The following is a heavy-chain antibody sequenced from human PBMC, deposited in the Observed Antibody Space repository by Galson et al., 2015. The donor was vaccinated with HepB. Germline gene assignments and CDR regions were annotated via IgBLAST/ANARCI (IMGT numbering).Heavy chain of an antibody. V-gene: IGHV4-4*07. CDR3: ARDMRQKYCSSTSCLENWFDS. J-gene: IGHJ5*01. CDR1: GGSISSYY. CDR2: IYTSGST. Sequence: ETLSLTCTVSGGSISSYYWSWIRQPAGKGLEWIGRIYTSGSTNYNPSLKSRVTMSVDTSKNQFSLKLSSVTAADTAVYYCARDMRQKYCSSTSCLENWFDSWGQGTLVTVSS. D-gene: IGHD2-2*01.